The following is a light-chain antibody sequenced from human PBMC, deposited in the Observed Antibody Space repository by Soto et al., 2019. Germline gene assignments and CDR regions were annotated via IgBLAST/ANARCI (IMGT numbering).Light chain of an antibody. Sequence: ESVLTQSPSTLSLSPGEKAILSCRASQSVSSSYLAWYQQKPGQAPRLLIYGASSRATGIPDRFSGSGSGTDFTLTISSLEPEDFAVYYCQQRSNWPLTFGGGTKVDI. CDR2: GAS. V-gene: IGKV3D-20*02. CDR1: QSVSSSY. CDR3: QQRSNWPLT. J-gene: IGKJ4*01.